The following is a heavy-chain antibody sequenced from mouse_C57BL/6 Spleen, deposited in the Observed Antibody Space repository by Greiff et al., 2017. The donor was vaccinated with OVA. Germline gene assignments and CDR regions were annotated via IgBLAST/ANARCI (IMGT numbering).Heavy chain of an antibody. Sequence: QVQLKQPGAELVRPGSSVKLSCKASGYTFTSYWMHWVKQRPIQGLEWIGNIDPSDSETHYNQKFKDKATLTVDKSSSTAYMQLSSLTSEDSAVYYCARAGSSPYYFDYWGQGTTLTVSS. CDR3: ARAGSSPYYFDY. CDR2: IDPSDSET. CDR1: GYTFTSYW. D-gene: IGHD1-1*01. V-gene: IGHV1-52*01. J-gene: IGHJ2*01.